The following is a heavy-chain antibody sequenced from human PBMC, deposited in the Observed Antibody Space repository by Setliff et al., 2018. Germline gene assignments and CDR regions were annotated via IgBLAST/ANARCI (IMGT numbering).Heavy chain of an antibody. CDR2: IYYSGST. V-gene: IGHV4-39*07. J-gene: IGHJ4*02. Sequence: KTSETLSLTCTVSGGSISSSSYYWGWIRQPPGKGLEWIGSIYYSGSTYYNPSLKSRVTISVDTSKNQFSLKLSSVTAADTAVYYCAREERYYNFWSGYFDYWGQGTLVTVSS. D-gene: IGHD3-3*01. CDR3: AREERYYNFWSGYFDY. CDR1: GGSISSSSYY.